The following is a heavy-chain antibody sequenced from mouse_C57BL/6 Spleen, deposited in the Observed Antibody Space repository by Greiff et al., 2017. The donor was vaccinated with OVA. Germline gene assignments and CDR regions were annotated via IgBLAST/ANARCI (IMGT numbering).Heavy chain of an antibody. CDR2: IYPGDGDT. CDR1: GYAFSSYW. Sequence: QVQLQQSGAELVKPGASVKISCKASGYAFSSYWMNWVKQRPGKGLEWIGQIYPGDGDTNYNGKFKGKATLTADKSSSTAYMQLSSLTSEDSAVYFCARSPYYSNYVGDYWGQGTTLTVSS. J-gene: IGHJ2*01. V-gene: IGHV1-80*01. D-gene: IGHD2-5*01. CDR3: ARSPYYSNYVGDY.